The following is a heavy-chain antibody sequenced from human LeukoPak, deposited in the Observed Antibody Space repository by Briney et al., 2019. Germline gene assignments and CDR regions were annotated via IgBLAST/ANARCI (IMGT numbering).Heavy chain of an antibody. CDR3: ARQSTFYQPLKY. CDR1: GGSFSGYY. CDR2: INHSGST. J-gene: IGHJ4*02. V-gene: IGHV4-34*01. Sequence: SETLSLTCAVYGGSFSGYYWSWIRQPPGKGLEWIGEINHSGSTNHNPSLKSRVTISVDTSKNQFSLKLSSVTAADTAVYYCARQSTFYQPLKYWGQGTLVTVSS. D-gene: IGHD2/OR15-2a*01.